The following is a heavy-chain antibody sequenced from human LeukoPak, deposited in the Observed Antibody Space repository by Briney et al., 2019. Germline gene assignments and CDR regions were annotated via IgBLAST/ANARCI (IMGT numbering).Heavy chain of an antibody. D-gene: IGHD3-10*02. J-gene: IGHJ6*02. V-gene: IGHV1-2*02. CDR2: INPNNGGT. CDR1: GYTFSDYY. CDR3: ARMRDLLFGELLSAMGV. Sequence: ASVKVSCKASGYTFSDYYMYWVRQAPGQGLEYMGWINPNNGGTNYAQKFQGRVTLTRDTSINTANMELSRLRSDDTAVYYCARMRDLLFGELLSAMGVWGQGTTVTVSS.